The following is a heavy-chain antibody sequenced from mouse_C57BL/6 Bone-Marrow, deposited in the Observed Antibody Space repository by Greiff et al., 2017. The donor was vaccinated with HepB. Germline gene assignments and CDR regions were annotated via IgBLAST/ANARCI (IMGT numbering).Heavy chain of an antibody. CDR2: FYPGSGSI. V-gene: IGHV1-62-2*01. D-gene: IGHD2-5*01. CDR3: ARHEDRSNPFAY. Sequence: VKLVESGAELVKPGASVKLSCKASGYTFTEYTIHWVKQRSGQGLEWIGWFYPGSGSIKYNEKFKDKATLTADKSSSTVYMELSRLTSEDSAVYFCARHEDRSNPFAYWGQGTLVTVSA. J-gene: IGHJ3*01. CDR1: GYTFTEYT.